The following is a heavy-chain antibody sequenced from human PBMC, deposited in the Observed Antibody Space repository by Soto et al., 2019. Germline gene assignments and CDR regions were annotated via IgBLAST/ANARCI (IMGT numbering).Heavy chain of an antibody. V-gene: IGHV3-13*01. J-gene: IGHJ6*02. CDR1: GFTFNNYD. CDR2: IGAAGDT. D-gene: IGHD2-8*02. Sequence: EVQLVESGGALVKPGGSLRLSCTASGFTFNNYDMHWVRQATGKGLEWLSGIGAAGDTYYPGAVNGRFTISRDNARNSLDLQIHSLSAADQAVYYWVIGVLGPGDYYYCMDGWGQGTTVTVSS. CDR3: VIGVLGPGDYYYCMDG.